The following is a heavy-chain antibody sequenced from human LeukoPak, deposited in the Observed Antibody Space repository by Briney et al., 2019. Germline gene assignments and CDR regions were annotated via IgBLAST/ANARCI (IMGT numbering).Heavy chain of an antibody. D-gene: IGHD2-2*01. J-gene: IGHJ6*03. CDR1: GFTFSSYA. Sequence: GGSLRLSCAASGFTFSSYAMSWVRQAPGKGLEWVSAISGSGGSTYYADSVKGRFTISRDNSKNTLYLQMNSLRAEDTAVYYCAKGSTPLHYYYYYYMDVWGKGTTVTVSS. CDR3: AKGSTPLHYYYYYYMDV. CDR2: ISGSGGST. V-gene: IGHV3-23*01.